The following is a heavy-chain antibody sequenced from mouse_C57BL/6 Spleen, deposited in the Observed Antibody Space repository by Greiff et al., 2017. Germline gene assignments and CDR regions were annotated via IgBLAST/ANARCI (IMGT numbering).Heavy chain of an antibody. CDR2: IHPNSGST. D-gene: IGHD2-14*01. CDR3: ARGPPYERAWFAY. V-gene: IGHV1-64*01. J-gene: IGHJ3*01. CDR1: GYTFTSYW. Sequence: QVQLQQPGAELVKPGASVKLSCKASGYTFTSYWMHWVKQRPGQGLEWIGMIHPNSGSTNYNEKFKSKATLTVDKSSSTAYMQLSSLTSEDSAVYYCARGPPYERAWFAYWGQGTLVTVSA.